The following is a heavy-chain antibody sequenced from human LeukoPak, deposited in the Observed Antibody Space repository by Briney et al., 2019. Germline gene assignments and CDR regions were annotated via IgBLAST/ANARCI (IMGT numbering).Heavy chain of an antibody. CDR1: GFTFSDYE. CDR3: AKDRGGSYYGDAFDI. J-gene: IGHJ3*02. Sequence: PGGSLRLSCVASGFTFSDYEMNWVRQAPGKGLEWVSYISSFDSTTDYADSVRARFTISRDNARNSLYLQMNSLRAEDTAVYYCAKDRGGSYYGDAFDIWGQGTMVTVSS. D-gene: IGHD1-26*01. V-gene: IGHV3-48*03. CDR2: ISSFDSTT.